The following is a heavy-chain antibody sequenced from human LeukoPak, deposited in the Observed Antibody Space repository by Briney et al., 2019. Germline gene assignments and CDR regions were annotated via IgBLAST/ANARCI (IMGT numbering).Heavy chain of an antibody. D-gene: IGHD3-3*01. J-gene: IGHJ6*02. Sequence: GGSLRLSCAASGFTFSSYSMNWVRQAPGKGLEWVSSISSSSSYIYYADSVKGRFTISRDNAKNSLYLQMNSLRAEDTAVYYCARDKPIDFWSGLPGVYGMDVWGQGTTVTVS. CDR3: ARDKPIDFWSGLPGVYGMDV. V-gene: IGHV3-21*01. CDR1: GFTFSSYS. CDR2: ISSSSSYI.